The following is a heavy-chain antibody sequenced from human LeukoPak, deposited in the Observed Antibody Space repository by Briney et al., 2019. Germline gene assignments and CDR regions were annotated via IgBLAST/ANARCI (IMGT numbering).Heavy chain of an antibody. V-gene: IGHV4-34*01. J-gene: IGHJ4*02. CDR1: GGSFSGYY. Sequence: SETLSLTCAVYGGSFSGYYWSWIRQPPGKGLEWIGEINHSGSTNYNPSLKSRVTISVDTSKNQFSLKLSSVTAADTAVYYCARGEIFYDFWSGYSAPFDYWGQGTLVTVSS. D-gene: IGHD3-3*01. CDR2: INHSGST. CDR3: ARGEIFYDFWSGYSAPFDY.